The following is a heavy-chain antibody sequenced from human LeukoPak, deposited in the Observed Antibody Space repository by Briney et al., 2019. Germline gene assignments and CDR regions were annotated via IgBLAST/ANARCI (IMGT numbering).Heavy chain of an antibody. CDR2: IWYDGSSQ. D-gene: IGHD3-22*01. CDR1: GFTFSSYG. Sequence: GRSLRLSCATSGFTFSSYGMHWVRQAPGKGLEWVAVIWYDGSSQYYADSVKGRFTISRDNSQNTLYLQMNSLRAEDTAVYYCARDPSSSGYNDAFDIWGQGTMVTVSS. CDR3: ARDPSSSGYNDAFDI. J-gene: IGHJ3*02. V-gene: IGHV3-33*01.